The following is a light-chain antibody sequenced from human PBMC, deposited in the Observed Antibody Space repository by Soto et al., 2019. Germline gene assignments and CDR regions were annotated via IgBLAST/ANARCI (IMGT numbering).Light chain of an antibody. Sequence: EIVLTQSPGTLSLSPGERATLSCRASQSVNSGYLAWYQHTPGQAPRLLIYDTSTRATGIPDGFSGSGSGTDFTLTISRLEPEDFAVFYCQQYGSSPRTFGQGTKVEIK. V-gene: IGKV3-20*01. J-gene: IGKJ1*01. CDR1: QSVNSGY. CDR2: DTS. CDR3: QQYGSSPRT.